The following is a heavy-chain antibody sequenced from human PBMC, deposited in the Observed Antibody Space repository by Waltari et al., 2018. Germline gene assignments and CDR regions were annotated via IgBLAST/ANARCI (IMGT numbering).Heavy chain of an antibody. Sequence: QARLVESGGGVVQPGKTLRLSCVGSECMLSNYGMHWVRQAPGKGLEWVAVVSYDGRKEYYADSLKGRFTISRDNSKSTLYLEMNGLTVEDTATYYCAKSHLLYFDWWGGMDVWGQGTTVTVSS. CDR1: ECMLSNYG. CDR3: AKSHLLYFDWWGGMDV. D-gene: IGHD3-9*01. J-gene: IGHJ6*02. CDR2: VSYDGRKE. V-gene: IGHV3-30*18.